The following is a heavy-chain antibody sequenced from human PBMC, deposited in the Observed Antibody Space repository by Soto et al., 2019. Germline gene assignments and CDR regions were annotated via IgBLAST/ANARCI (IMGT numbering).Heavy chain of an antibody. D-gene: IGHD3-10*01. Sequence: SQTLSLTCAISGDSVSSNSAAWNWIRQSPSRGLEWLGRTYYRSKWYNDYAVSVKSRITINPDTSKNQFSLQLNSVTPEDTAVYYCASDGSAYYYGSGGQDAFDIWGQGTMVTVSS. J-gene: IGHJ3*02. V-gene: IGHV6-1*01. CDR1: GDSVSSNSAA. CDR2: TYYRSKWYN. CDR3: ASDGSAYYYGSGGQDAFDI.